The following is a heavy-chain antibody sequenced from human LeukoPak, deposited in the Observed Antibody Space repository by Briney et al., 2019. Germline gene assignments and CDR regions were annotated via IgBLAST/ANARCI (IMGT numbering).Heavy chain of an antibody. CDR1: GFTFSSYA. V-gene: IGHV3-30-3*01. J-gene: IGHJ3*02. CDR2: ISYDGSNK. D-gene: IGHD2-21*02. Sequence: GRSLRLSCAASGFTFSSYAMHWVRQAPGKGLEWVAVISYDGSNKYYADSVKGRFTISRDNSKNTLYLQMNSLRAEDTAVYYCARDPTYCGGDCYPDGFDIWGQGTMVTVSS. CDR3: ARDPTYCGGDCYPDGFDI.